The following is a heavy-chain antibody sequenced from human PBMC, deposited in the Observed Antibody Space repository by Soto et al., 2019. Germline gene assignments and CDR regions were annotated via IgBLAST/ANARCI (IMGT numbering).Heavy chain of an antibody. Sequence: QVQLVESGGGVVQPGRSLRLSCAASGFTFSSYAMHWVRQAPGKGLEWVAVISYEGSNKYYADSVKGRFTISRDNSKNTLHLQMNSLRAEDTAVYYCARDRRESIAVAGHAEYCQHWGQGTLVTVSS. D-gene: IGHD6-19*01. CDR2: ISYEGSNK. J-gene: IGHJ1*01. CDR3: ARDRRESIAVAGHAEYCQH. CDR1: GFTFSSYA. V-gene: IGHV3-30-3*01.